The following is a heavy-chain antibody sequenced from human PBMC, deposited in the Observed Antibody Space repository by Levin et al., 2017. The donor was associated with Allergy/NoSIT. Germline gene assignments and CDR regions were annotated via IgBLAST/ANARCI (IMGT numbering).Heavy chain of an antibody. D-gene: IGHD6-19*01. V-gene: IGHV3-30*03. CDR3: ATHSPSWEWLIGH. CDR2: ISYDGNNK. CDR1: GFTFSSYG. J-gene: IGHJ4*02. Sequence: LKISCAASGFTFSSYGIHWVRQAPGKGLEWVALISYDGNNKYYVDSVKGRFTISRDNSKNTLYLQMNSLRAEDTAVYYCATHSPSWEWLIGHWGQGTLVTVSS.